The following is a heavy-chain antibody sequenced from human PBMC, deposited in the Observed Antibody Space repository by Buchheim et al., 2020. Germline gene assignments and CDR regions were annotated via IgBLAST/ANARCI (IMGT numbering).Heavy chain of an antibody. J-gene: IGHJ4*02. D-gene: IGHD6-13*01. CDR1: GFTFSSYG. V-gene: IGHV3-30*18. CDR2: ISYDGSNK. CDR3: AKPVYSSSWYYFDY. Sequence: QVQLVESGGGVVQPGRSLRLSCAASGFTFSSYGMHWVRQAPGKGLEWVAVISYDGSNKYYADSVKGRFTISRDNSKTTLYLQMNSLRAEDTAVYYCAKPVYSSSWYYFDYWGQGTL.